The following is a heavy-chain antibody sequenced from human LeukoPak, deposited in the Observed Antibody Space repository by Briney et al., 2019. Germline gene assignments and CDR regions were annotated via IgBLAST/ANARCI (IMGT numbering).Heavy chain of an antibody. CDR1: GGSIRSGNYH. CDR3: AREATLVRGIIRKYYFDS. V-gene: IGHV4-61*09. CDR2: ISTSGST. D-gene: IGHD3-10*01. Sequence: SQTLSLTCTVSGGSIRSGNYHWSWIRQPAGKGLEWIGHISTSGSTDYSPSLKSRVTISVDTSKNQFSLKLSSVTAADTAVYYCAREATLVRGIIRKYYFDSWGQGSLVTVSS. J-gene: IGHJ4*02.